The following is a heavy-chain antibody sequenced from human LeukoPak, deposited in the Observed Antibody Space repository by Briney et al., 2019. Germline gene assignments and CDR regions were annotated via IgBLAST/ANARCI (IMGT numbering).Heavy chain of an antibody. CDR2: IDHSAST. CDR1: VRSFSSYY. Sequence: PSETLSLTCGVCVRSFSSYYWSCVGQPPGKGLEGIGDIDHSASTNYNPSLKSRVTISLDTYQLQFSLNLHSVTAADTAVYCCERGQRDRYPHYVHYWRQGTLVTVSS. J-gene: IGHJ4*02. D-gene: IGHD4-17*01. CDR3: ERGQRDRYPHYVHY. V-gene: IGHV4-34*01.